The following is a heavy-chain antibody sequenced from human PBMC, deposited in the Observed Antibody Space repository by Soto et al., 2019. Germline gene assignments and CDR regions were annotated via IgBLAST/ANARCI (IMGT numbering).Heavy chain of an antibody. J-gene: IGHJ5*02. D-gene: IGHD6-19*01. V-gene: IGHV1-69*13. CDR1: GGTFSSYA. Sequence: SVKVSCKASGGTFSSYAISWVRQAPGQGLEWMGGIIPIFGTANYAQKFQGRVTITADESTSTAYMELSSLRSEDTAVYYCARVGIIAVAGTTNWFDPWGQGXLVTVYS. CDR3: ARVGIIAVAGTTNWFDP. CDR2: IIPIFGTA.